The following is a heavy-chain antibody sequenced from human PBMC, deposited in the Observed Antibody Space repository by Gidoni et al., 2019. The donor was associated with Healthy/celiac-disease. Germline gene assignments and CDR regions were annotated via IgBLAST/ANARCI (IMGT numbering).Heavy chain of an antibody. Sequence: QVQLVPSAPEVKKPGASVKVSCKASGYTFTSYGISWVRQAPGQGLAWMGWIRAYHGNTNYAQKLKGRATMTTETSTSTAYMELRSLRSDDTAVYYCARHDPYSGYFDYWGQGTLVTVSS. CDR3: ARHDPYSGYFDY. D-gene: IGHD3-10*01. J-gene: IGHJ4*02. CDR1: GYTFTSYG. CDR2: IRAYHGNT. V-gene: IGHV1-18*01.